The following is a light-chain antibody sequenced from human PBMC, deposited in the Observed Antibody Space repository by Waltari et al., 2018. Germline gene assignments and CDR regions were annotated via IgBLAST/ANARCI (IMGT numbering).Light chain of an antibody. J-gene: IGKJ4*02. Sequence: IVLKEFPANLFLFPGGKTNLSCRASQSFSYDLAWYQQKPGQAPRLLIYDASSRATGIPARFSGSGYVTDFTLTISRLEPEDYAVYYCQKHGSLPLTFGRGTKVEIK. CDR2: DAS. CDR3: QKHGSLPLT. CDR1: QSFSYD. V-gene: IGKV3-11*01.